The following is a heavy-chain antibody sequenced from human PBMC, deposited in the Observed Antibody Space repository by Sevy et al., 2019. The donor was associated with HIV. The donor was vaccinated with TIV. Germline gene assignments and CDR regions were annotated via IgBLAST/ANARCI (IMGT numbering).Heavy chain of an antibody. Sequence: GGSLRLSCAASGFTFSSYWMSWVRQAPGKGLEWVAHIKRDGTEKYYLDSGKGRFTISRDNAKNSQYLQMNSLRAEDTAVYYCARDCSSSSCLWGMDVWGQGTTVTVSS. CDR2: IKRDGTEK. J-gene: IGHJ6*02. CDR3: ARDCSSSSCLWGMDV. V-gene: IGHV3-7*03. CDR1: GFTFSSYW. D-gene: IGHD2-2*01.